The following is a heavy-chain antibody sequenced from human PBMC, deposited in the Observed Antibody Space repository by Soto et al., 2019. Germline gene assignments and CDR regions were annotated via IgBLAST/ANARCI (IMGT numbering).Heavy chain of an antibody. J-gene: IGHJ4*02. CDR2: VYYSGTT. D-gene: IGHD4-17*01. CDR1: GGSITTVGYS. Sequence: PSETLSLTCAVSGGSITTVGYSWSWIRQPPGKRLEWIGYVYYSGTTNYNPSLKSRVTISVDLSKNQFSLRLSSVTTADTALYYCARTTAVPNTLRSRYFFDYWGQGTLVTVSS. V-gene: IGHV4-61*08. CDR3: ARTTAVPNTLRSRYFFDY.